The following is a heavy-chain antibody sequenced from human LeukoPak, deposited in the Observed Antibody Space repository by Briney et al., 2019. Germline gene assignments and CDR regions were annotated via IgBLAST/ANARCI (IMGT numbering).Heavy chain of an antibody. CDR1: GFTFSSYW. D-gene: IGHD6-19*01. J-gene: IGHJ5*01. V-gene: IGHV3-7*03. Sequence: GGSLRLSCAASGFTFSSYWMNWVRQAPGKGLEWVASTNQGGSVNKYVDSLKGRFTISRDNGKNSLYLQMDSLRVEDPDFYCGGILVGWGGFDSWGQGTLVMVSS. CDR2: TNQGGSVN. CDR3: GILVGWGGFDS.